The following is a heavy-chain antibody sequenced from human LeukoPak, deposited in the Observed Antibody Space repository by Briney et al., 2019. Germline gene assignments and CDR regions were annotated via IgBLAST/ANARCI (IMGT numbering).Heavy chain of an antibody. Sequence: ASVTVSCMASGYTFTGYYMHWVRQAPGQGLEWMGWINPNSGGTNYAQKFQGRVTMTRDTSISTAYMELSRLRSDDTAVYYCASDYYDSSGYYYVPFDYWGQGTLVTVSS. CDR2: INPNSGGT. CDR1: GYTFTGYY. J-gene: IGHJ4*02. CDR3: ASDYYDSSGYYYVPFDY. D-gene: IGHD3-22*01. V-gene: IGHV1-2*02.